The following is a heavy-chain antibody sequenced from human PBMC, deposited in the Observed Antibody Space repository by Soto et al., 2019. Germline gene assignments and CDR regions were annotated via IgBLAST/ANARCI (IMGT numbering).Heavy chain of an antibody. J-gene: IGHJ4*02. D-gene: IGHD6-19*01. Sequence: PXETLSLTCNVSGASVSSRAPYWSWIRQPPGKGLEWIGYIFYSGRTNYNPSLKSQVSMSIDLSKDQFSLRLSSVTAADTAMYYCARDLLAGFDYWGQGILVTVSS. V-gene: IGHV4-61*08. CDR2: IFYSGRT. CDR1: GASVSSRAPY. CDR3: ARDLLAGFDY.